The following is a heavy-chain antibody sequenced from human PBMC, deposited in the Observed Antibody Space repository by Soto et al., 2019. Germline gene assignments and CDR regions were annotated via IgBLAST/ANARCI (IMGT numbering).Heavy chain of an antibody. Sequence: ASVKVSCKASGYTFTGYYMHWVRQAPGQGLEWMGWINPNSGGTNYAQKFQGWVTMTRDTSISTAYMELSRLRSDDTAVYYCARKGGYMNPTPGWYYYYGMDVWGQGTTVTVSS. J-gene: IGHJ6*02. CDR3: ARKGGYMNPTPGWYYYYGMDV. CDR1: GYTFTGYY. CDR2: INPNSGGT. D-gene: IGHD6-13*01. V-gene: IGHV1-2*04.